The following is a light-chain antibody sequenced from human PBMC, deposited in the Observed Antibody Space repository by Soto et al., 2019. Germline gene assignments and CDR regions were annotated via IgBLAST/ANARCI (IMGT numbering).Light chain of an antibody. Sequence: DIVLTQSPGTLSLSPGEGATLSCRSSQYIASSYLAWYQQRRGHAPRLLIYGASSRATGLPDRFSGSGSGKDFPLTISRLEPEDFAVYYCQQYGGSPYTFGQGTKVDIK. CDR3: QQYGGSPYT. V-gene: IGKV3-20*01. J-gene: IGKJ2*01. CDR2: GAS. CDR1: QYIASSY.